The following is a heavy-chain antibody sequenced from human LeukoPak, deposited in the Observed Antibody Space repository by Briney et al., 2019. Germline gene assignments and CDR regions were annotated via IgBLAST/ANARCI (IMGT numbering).Heavy chain of an antibody. D-gene: IGHD5-18*01. CDR2: ISSSSYI. V-gene: IGHV3-21*01. Sequence: GGSLRLSCAASGFNFSSYGMHWVRQAPGKGLEWVSSISSSSYIYYADSVKGRFTISRDNAKNSLYLQMNSLRAEDTAVYYCARDAAYGYDRFDYWGQGTQVTVSS. CDR3: ARDAAYGYDRFDY. J-gene: IGHJ4*02. CDR1: GFNFSSYG.